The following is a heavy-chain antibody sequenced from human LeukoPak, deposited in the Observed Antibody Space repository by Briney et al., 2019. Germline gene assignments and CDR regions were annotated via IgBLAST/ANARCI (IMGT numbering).Heavy chain of an antibody. D-gene: IGHD3-22*01. Sequence: SETLSLTCTVSGGSIRSSYYYWGWIRQPPGKGLEWIGSIYDSGSTYYNPSLKSRVAISVDKSKNQFSLMLSSVAAADTAVYYCARVYYDTTGYYRYGMDVWGQGTTVTVSS. J-gene: IGHJ6*02. CDR1: GGSIRSSYYY. CDR2: IYDSGST. CDR3: ARVYYDTTGYYRYGMDV. V-gene: IGHV4-39*07.